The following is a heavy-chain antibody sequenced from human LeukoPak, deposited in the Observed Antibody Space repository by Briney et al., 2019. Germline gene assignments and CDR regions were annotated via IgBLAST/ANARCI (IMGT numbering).Heavy chain of an antibody. V-gene: IGHV3-73*01. CDR2: IRSKANSYAT. D-gene: IGHD3-22*01. Sequence: GGSLRLSCATSGFTFSGSAIHWVRQASGKGLEWVGRIRSKANSYATTDVASVRGRFSISRDDSKNTAYLQMNSLKTEDTAVYYCTRPSYDSSVSGVVYWGQETLVTVSS. CDR1: GFTFSGSA. J-gene: IGHJ4*02. CDR3: TRPSYDSSVSGVVY.